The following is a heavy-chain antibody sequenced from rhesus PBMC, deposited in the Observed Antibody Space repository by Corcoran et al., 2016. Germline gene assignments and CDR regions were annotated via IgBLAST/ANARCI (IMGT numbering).Heavy chain of an antibody. D-gene: IGHD1-1-1*01. CDR1: GGSISGYYY. Sequence: QVQLQQWGEGLVKPSETLSLTCAVYGGSISGYYYWSWIRQPPGKGLEWIGYIYGNSASTTYNPSLKNPVTISKDTSKNQFSLKLSSVTAADTAVYYCALDIAGFDYWGQGVLVTVSS. V-gene: IGHV4-73*01. CDR2: IYGNSAST. J-gene: IGHJ4*01. CDR3: ALDIAGFDY.